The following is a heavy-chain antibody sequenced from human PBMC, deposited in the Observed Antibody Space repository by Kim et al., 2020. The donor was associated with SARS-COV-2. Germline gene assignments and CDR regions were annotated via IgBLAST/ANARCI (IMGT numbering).Heavy chain of an antibody. V-gene: IGHV4-34*01. D-gene: IGHD6-13*01. CDR2: INHSGST. CDR3: ASGIAAAGTRLNWFYP. Sequence: SETLSLTCAVYGGSFSGYYWSWIRQPPGKGLEWIGEINHSGSTNYNPSLKSRVTISVDTSKNQFSLKLSSVTAADTSVYYCASGIAAAGTRLNWFYPWG. CDR1: GGSFSGYY. J-gene: IGHJ5*02.